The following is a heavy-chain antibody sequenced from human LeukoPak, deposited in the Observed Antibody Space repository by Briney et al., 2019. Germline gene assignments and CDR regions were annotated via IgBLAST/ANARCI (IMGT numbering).Heavy chain of an antibody. V-gene: IGHV4-30-2*01. CDR3: AKLTIFGVGLIGP. Sequence: SQTLSLTCTVSGGSISSGRYYWSWIRQPPGKGLEWIGYISHSGNTYYNPSLKSRVTISVDRSKNQFSLKLSSVTAADTAVYYCAKLTIFGVGLIGPWGQGTLVTVSS. J-gene: IGHJ5*02. CDR2: ISHSGNT. D-gene: IGHD3-3*01. CDR1: GGSISSGRYY.